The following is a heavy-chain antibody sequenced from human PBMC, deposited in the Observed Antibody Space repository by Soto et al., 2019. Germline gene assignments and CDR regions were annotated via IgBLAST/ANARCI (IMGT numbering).Heavy chain of an antibody. Sequence: PGGSLRLACAASGFTFDDYAMHWVRQAPGKGLEWVSLISWDGGSTYYADSVKGRFTISRDNSKNSLYLQMNSLRAEDTALYYCAKGGSVGLTVVIGDFDYWGQGTLVTVSS. CDR3: AKGGSVGLTVVIGDFDY. CDR2: ISWDGGST. CDR1: GFTFDDYA. J-gene: IGHJ4*02. V-gene: IGHV3-43D*04. D-gene: IGHD2-15*01.